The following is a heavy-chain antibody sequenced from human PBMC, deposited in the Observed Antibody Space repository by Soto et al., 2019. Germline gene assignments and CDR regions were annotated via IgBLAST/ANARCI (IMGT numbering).Heavy chain of an antibody. Sequence: EVQLVESGGGLVQPGGSLRLSCAASGFTFSSYAMHWVRQAPGKGLEYVSAISSNGGSTYYANSVKGRFTISRDTSKNTLNLQMGSLRAENMGVYYCARIIYHPFGMGVWGQGTTVSVSS. V-gene: IGHV3-64*01. J-gene: IGHJ6*02. CDR2: ISSNGGST. D-gene: IGHD2-2*01. CDR3: ARIIYHPFGMGV. CDR1: GFTFSSYA.